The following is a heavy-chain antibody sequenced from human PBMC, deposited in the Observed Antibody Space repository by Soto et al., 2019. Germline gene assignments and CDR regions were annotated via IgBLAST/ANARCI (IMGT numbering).Heavy chain of an antibody. Sequence: EVQLVESGGGLVQPGGSLRLSRAASGFTFSSYWMHWVRQAPGKGLVWVSRINSDGSSTSYADSVKGRFTISRDNAKNTLYLQMNSLRAEDTAVYYCARGYCSGGSCPFDYWGQGTLVTVSS. CDR1: GFTFSSYW. J-gene: IGHJ4*02. D-gene: IGHD2-15*01. CDR3: ARGYCSGGSCPFDY. V-gene: IGHV3-74*01. CDR2: INSDGSST.